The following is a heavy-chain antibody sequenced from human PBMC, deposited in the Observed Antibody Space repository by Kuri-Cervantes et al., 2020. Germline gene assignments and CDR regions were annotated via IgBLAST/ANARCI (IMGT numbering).Heavy chain of an antibody. D-gene: IGHD2-15*01. V-gene: IGHV3-69-1*01. Sequence: GGSLRLSCAASVFTFSDYYIKWVRQAPGKGLEWVSSISSSSTIHYTDSVKGRFTISRDNAKNSLYLQMNSLRAEDTAVYYCARWITTGENCSGGSCYSDYFDYWGQGTLVTVSS. CDR2: ISSSSTI. J-gene: IGHJ4*02. CDR1: VFTFSDYY. CDR3: ARWITTGENCSGGSCYSDYFDY.